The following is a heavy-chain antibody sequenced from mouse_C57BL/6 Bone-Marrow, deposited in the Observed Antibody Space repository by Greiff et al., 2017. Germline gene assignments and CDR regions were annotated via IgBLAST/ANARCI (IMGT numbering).Heavy chain of an antibody. V-gene: IGHV1-69*01. CDR2: IDPSDSYT. CDR3: ARCGYYAMDY. J-gene: IGHJ4*01. CDR1: GYTFTSYW. Sequence: QVQLQQPGAELVMPGASVKLSCKASGYTFTSYWMHWVKQRPGQGLEWIGEIDPSDSYTNYNQKFKGKSTLTVDKSSSTAYMQLSSLTSEDSAVYYCARCGYYAMDYWGQETSVTVSS.